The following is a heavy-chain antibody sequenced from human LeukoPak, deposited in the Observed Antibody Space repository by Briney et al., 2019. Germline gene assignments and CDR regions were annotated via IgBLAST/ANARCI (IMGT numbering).Heavy chain of an antibody. Sequence: GGSLRLSCVASGLTVSNHWMSWVRQAPGKGLEWVANIREERGQEYYVDSVKGRFTISKNSAKNSLYLQMNTLRVEDTAMYYCASLDAAKQPLANHWGQGTLVTVSS. J-gene: IGHJ5*02. D-gene: IGHD5-18*01. CDR3: ASLDAAKQPLANH. V-gene: IGHV3-7*03. CDR1: GLTVSNHW. CDR2: IREERGQE.